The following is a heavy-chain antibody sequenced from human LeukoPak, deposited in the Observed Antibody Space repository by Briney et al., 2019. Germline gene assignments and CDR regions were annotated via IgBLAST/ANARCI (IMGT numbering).Heavy chain of an antibody. CDR3: ARGPSYGMDV. CDR1: GFTFSSYS. Sequence: GGSLRLSCAASGFTFSSYSMNWVRQAPGKGLEWVSYISSSSSTIYYADSVKGRFTISRDNAKNSLYLQMNSLRAEDTAVYYCARGPSYGMDVWGQGTTVTVSS. CDR2: ISSSSSTI. J-gene: IGHJ6*02. V-gene: IGHV3-48*01.